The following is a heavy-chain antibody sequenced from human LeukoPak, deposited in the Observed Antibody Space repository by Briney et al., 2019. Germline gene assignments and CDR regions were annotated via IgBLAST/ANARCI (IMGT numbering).Heavy chain of an antibody. CDR3: ARVGIAARPLTYYYYYMDV. CDR2: IIPIFGTA. J-gene: IGHJ6*03. D-gene: IGHD6-6*01. CDR1: GGTFSSYA. V-gene: IGHV1-69*06. Sequence: ASVKVSCKASGGTFSSYAISWVRQAPRQGLEWMGGIIPIFGTANYAQKFQGRVTITADKSTSTAYMELSSLRSEDTAVYYCARVGIAARPLTYYYYYMDVWGKGTTVTVSS.